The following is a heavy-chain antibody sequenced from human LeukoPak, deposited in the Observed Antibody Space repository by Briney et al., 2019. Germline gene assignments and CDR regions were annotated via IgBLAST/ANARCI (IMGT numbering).Heavy chain of an antibody. Sequence: GSLRLSCAASGFTFSSYSMNWVRQAPGKGLEWVSSISSSSSYIYYADSVKGRFTISRDNAKNSLYLQMNSLRAEDTAVYCCARDRSDYKRGRDFDYWGQGTLVTVSS. CDR1: GFTFSSYS. V-gene: IGHV3-21*01. CDR3: ARDRSDYKRGRDFDY. D-gene: IGHD3-16*01. CDR2: ISSSSSYI. J-gene: IGHJ4*02.